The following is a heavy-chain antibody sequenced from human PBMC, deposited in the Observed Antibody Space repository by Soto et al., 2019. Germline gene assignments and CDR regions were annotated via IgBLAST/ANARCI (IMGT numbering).Heavy chain of an antibody. CDR3: ARGGRDRARSGMDV. CDR1: GGSISSGGYS. J-gene: IGHJ6*02. CDR2: IYHSGST. D-gene: IGHD6-6*01. Sequence: SETLSLTCAVSGGSISSGGYSWSWIRQLPGKGLEWIGYIYHSGSTYYNPSLKSRVTISVDRSKNQFSLKLSSVTAADTAVYYCARGGRDRARSGMDVWGQGTTVTVSS. V-gene: IGHV4-30-2*01.